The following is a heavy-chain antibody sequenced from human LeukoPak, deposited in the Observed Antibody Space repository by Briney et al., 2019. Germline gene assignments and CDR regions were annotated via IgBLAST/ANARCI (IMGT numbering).Heavy chain of an antibody. D-gene: IGHD5-18*01. Sequence: ASVKVSCKASGYTFTGYYMHWVRQAPGQGLEWMGWISAYNGNTNYARKLQGRVTMTTDTSTSTAYMELRSLRSDDTAVYYCARAGDTAMDHDYWDQGTLVTVSS. CDR2: ISAYNGNT. J-gene: IGHJ4*02. CDR1: GYTFTGYY. V-gene: IGHV1-18*04. CDR3: ARAGDTAMDHDY.